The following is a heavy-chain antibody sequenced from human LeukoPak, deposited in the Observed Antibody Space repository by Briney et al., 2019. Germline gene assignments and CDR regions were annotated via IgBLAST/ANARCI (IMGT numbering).Heavy chain of an antibody. CDR3: VREGNELLSKNFDY. J-gene: IGHJ4*02. Sequence: GASVKVSCKASGFTFSGHYIHWVRQAPGQGLEWMGYINPHSGGTSSPQKFQGRVTMTTDTSISPVYMELSSLTSDDTAMYYCVREGNELLSKNFDYWGQGSLVTVSS. CDR2: INPHSGGT. D-gene: IGHD2-21*02. CDR1: GFTFSGHY. V-gene: IGHV1-2*02.